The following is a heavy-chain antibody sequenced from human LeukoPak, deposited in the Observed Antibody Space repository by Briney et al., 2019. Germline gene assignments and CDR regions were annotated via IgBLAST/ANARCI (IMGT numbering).Heavy chain of an antibody. J-gene: IGHJ4*02. CDR1: GYTFTSYV. CDR2: ISAYNGNT. D-gene: IGHD3-3*01. V-gene: IGHV1-18*01. Sequence: ASVKVSCKASGYTFTSYVISWVRQAPGQGLEWMGWISAYNGNTNYAQKLQGRVTMTTDTSTSTAYMELRSLRSDDTAVYYCAVDWLTGVGFDYWGQRTLVTVSS. CDR3: AVDWLTGVGFDY.